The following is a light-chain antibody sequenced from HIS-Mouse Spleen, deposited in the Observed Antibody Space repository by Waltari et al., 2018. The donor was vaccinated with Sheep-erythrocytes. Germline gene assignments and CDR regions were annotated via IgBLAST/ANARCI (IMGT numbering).Light chain of an antibody. Sequence: DIQLTQSPSFLSASVGDRVTITCRASQGISSYLAWYQQKPGKAPKLLIYASSTLQSGVPSRFGGSGSGTEFTITISSMQPEDFATYYCNQLNSYPALTFGGGTKVEIK. CDR2: ASS. J-gene: IGKJ4*01. CDR1: QGISSY. V-gene: IGKV1-9*01. CDR3: NQLNSYPALT.